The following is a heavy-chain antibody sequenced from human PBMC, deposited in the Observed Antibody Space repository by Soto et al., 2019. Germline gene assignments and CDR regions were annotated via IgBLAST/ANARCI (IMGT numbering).Heavy chain of an antibody. CDR3: ARGYGIAAAKAKTATGIDY. D-gene: IGHD6-13*01. V-gene: IGHV1-2*04. CDR2: INPNSGGT. CDR1: GYTFTGYY. J-gene: IGHJ4*02. Sequence: ASVKVSCKASGYTFTGYYMHWVRQAPGQGLEWMGWINPNSGGTNYAQKFQGWVTMTRDTSLSTAYMELSRLRSDDTAVYYCARGYGIAAAKAKTATGIDYWGQGTLVTVSS.